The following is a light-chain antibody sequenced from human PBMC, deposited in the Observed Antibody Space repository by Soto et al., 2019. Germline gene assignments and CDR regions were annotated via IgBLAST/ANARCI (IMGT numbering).Light chain of an antibody. Sequence: EIVMTQSPATLSVSPGERATLSFRASQSVSSNLAWYQQKPGQAPRLLIYGASTTSVGIPARFSGSGSGTDFTFTISSLLTEDCAVYYCQQDNNWPRTVGQGNKVESK. CDR3: QQDNNWPRT. CDR1: QSVSSN. CDR2: GAS. J-gene: IGKJ1*01. V-gene: IGKV3-15*01.